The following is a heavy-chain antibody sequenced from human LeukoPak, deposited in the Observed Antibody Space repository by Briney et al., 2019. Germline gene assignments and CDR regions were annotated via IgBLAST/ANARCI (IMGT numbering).Heavy chain of an antibody. CDR1: GFTFSSYA. D-gene: IGHD1-14*01. CDR2: ISYDGSNK. CDR3: AREYRTFDY. V-gene: IGHV3-30*04. J-gene: IGHJ4*02. Sequence: PGGSLRPSCAASGFTFSSYAMHWVRQAPGKGLEWVAVISYDGSNKYYADSVKGRFTISRDNSKNTLYLQMNSLRAEDTAVYYCAREYRTFDYWGQGTLVTVSS.